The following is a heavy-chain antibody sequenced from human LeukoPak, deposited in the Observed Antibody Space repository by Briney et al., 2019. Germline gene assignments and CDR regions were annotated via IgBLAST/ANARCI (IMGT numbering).Heavy chain of an antibody. D-gene: IGHD3-22*01. CDR1: GGSISSSNW. V-gene: IGHV4-4*02. CDR3: ARAPLYYYDSSGQYYFDY. CDR2: IYHSGST. Sequence: SETLSLTCAVSGGSISSSNWWSWVRQPPGKGLEWIGEIYHSGSTNYNPSLKSRVTISVDKSKSQFSLKLSSVTAADTAVYYCARAPLYYYDSSGQYYFDYWGQGTLVTVSS. J-gene: IGHJ4*02.